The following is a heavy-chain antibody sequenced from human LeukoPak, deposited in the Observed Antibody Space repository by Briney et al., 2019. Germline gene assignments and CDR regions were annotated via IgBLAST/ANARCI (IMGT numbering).Heavy chain of an antibody. D-gene: IGHD4-11*01. CDR2: INHDGSVK. CDR1: GFTFSSSW. J-gene: IGHJ4*02. V-gene: IGHV3-7*01. CDR3: AKDSYSKGDY. Sequence: GGSLRLSCVASGFTFSSSWMAWDRQAPGKGLQWVANINHDGSVKNYVGSVKGRFAISRDNAQNSFYLQMNSLETDDTAVYYCAKDSYSKGDYWGQGTLVTVSS.